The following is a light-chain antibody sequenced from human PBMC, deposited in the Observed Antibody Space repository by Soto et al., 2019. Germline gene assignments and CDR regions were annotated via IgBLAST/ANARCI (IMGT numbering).Light chain of an antibody. CDR1: QSVTNY. Sequence: VLTQSPGTLSLSPGERATLSCRASQSVTNYLVWYQQKAGQAPRLLIYGASSRAPGIPDRFSGSGSGTDFTLTINRLGPEDSAVYYCQQFDTSPYTFGQGTNLEIK. J-gene: IGKJ2*01. CDR3: QQFDTSPYT. V-gene: IGKV3-20*01. CDR2: GAS.